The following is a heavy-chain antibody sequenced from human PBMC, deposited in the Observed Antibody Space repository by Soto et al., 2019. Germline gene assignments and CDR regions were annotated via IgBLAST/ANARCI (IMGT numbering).Heavy chain of an antibody. J-gene: IGHJ6*02. CDR2: IYSGGST. Sequence: EVQLVESGGGLIQPGGSLRLSCAASGFTVSSHYMSWVRQAPGKGLEWVSVIYSGGSTYYADSVKGRFTISRDNSKNTLYLQMNSLRAEDTAVYYCARTAMAPYYYYYGMDVWGQGTTVTVSS. CDR1: GFTVSSHY. CDR3: ARTAMAPYYYYYGMDV. D-gene: IGHD5-18*01. V-gene: IGHV3-53*01.